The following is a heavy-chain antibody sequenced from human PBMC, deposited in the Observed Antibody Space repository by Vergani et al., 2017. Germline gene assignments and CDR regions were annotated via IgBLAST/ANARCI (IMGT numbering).Heavy chain of an antibody. D-gene: IGHD3-16*01. V-gene: IGHV3-33*06. CDR3: AKHFRGWGIDY. CDR1: GFTFNQYG. CDR2: TWYDGNNK. J-gene: IGHJ4*02. Sequence: QVQLVESGGGVVQPGRSLRLSCAASGFTFNQYGMHWVRQAPGKGLEWVAVTWYDGNNKQYADSVKGRFTISRDNSKRTMYLQMNSLRDEDTGVYYCAKHFRGWGIDYWGQGTQVIVSS.